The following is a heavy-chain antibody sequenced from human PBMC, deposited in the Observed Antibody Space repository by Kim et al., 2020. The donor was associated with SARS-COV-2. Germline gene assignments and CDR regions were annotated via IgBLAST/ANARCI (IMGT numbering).Heavy chain of an antibody. CDR3: ARGPQTPDVKIWFDP. CDR2: INHSGST. CDR1: GGSFSGYY. J-gene: IGHJ5*02. D-gene: IGHD3-10*02. V-gene: IGHV4-34*01. Sequence: SETLSLTCAVYGGSFSGYYWSWIRQPPGKGLEWIGEINHSGSTNYNPSLKSRVTISVDTSKNQFSLKLSSVTAADTAVYYCARGPQTPDVKIWFDPWGQG.